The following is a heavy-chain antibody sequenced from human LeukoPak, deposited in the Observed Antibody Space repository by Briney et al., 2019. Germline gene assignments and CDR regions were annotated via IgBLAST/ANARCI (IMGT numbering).Heavy chain of an antibody. J-gene: IGHJ4*02. V-gene: IGHV3-49*04. CDR1: GFIFGDYA. CDR2: IRNKAYGGTT. Sequence: PGGSLRLSCSASGFIFGDYAMSWVRQAPGKGLEWVGFIRNKAYGGTTEYAASVKGRFTISRDDSKSIAHLQMNSLKTEDTAVYYCATIPYGTVTTSGLFDYWGQGTLVTVSS. CDR3: ATIPYGTVTTSGLFDY. D-gene: IGHD4-11*01.